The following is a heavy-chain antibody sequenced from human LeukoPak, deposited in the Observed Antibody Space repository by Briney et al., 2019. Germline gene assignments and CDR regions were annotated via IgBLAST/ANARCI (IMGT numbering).Heavy chain of an antibody. D-gene: IGHD1-20*01. CDR3: ARRITGTTSDSFDY. CDR1: GFTFSNYE. Sequence: GSLRLSCAASGFTFSNYEMNWIRQAPGKGLEWIGSISYSGSTYYNPSLKSRVTIFVDTSKNQFSLKLSSVTAADTALYYCARRITGTTSDSFDYWGQGTLVTVSS. V-gene: IGHV4-59*05. J-gene: IGHJ4*02. CDR2: ISYSGST.